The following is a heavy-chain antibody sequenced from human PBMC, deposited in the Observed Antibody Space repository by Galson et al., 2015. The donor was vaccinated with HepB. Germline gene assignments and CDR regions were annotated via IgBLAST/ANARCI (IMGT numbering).Heavy chain of an antibody. Sequence: SVKVSCKASGYTFTGYYMHWVRQAPGQGLEWMGWINPNSGGTNYAQKFQGWVTMTRDTSISTAYMELSRLRSDDTAVYYCARDLEVAGTGYYYYYYGMDVWGQGTTVTVSS. CDR1: GYTFTGYY. CDR2: INPNSGGT. CDR3: ARDLEVAGTGYYYYYYGMDV. J-gene: IGHJ6*02. D-gene: IGHD6-19*01. V-gene: IGHV1-2*04.